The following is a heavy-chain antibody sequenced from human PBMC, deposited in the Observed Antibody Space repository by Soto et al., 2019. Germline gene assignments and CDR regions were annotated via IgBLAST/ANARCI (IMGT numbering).Heavy chain of an antibody. V-gene: IGHV3-49*03. CDR1: GFTFGDYA. D-gene: IGHD6-19*01. Sequence: GGSLRLSCTASGFTFGDYAMSWFRQAPGKGLEWVGFIRSKAYGGTTEYAASVKGRFTISRDDSKSIAYLQMNSLKTEDTAVYYCTREGLYSSGQYYFDYWGQGTLVTVSS. CDR2: IRSKAYGGTT. CDR3: TREGLYSSGQYYFDY. J-gene: IGHJ4*02.